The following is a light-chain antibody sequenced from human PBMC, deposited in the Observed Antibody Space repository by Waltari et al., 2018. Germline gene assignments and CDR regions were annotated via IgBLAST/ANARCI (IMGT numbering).Light chain of an antibody. CDR3: QQSYNTPRT. J-gene: IGKJ1*01. CDR1: QTIGTY. V-gene: IGKV1-39*01. CDR2: AAS. Sequence: DIQMTQSPSSLPASVGDRVTITCRASQTIGTYLSWYQQKPGKAPRLLIYAASSLESGVPSRFSGSGSGTEFTLTISSLQPEDFATYYCQQSYNTPRTFGQGTKVEIK.